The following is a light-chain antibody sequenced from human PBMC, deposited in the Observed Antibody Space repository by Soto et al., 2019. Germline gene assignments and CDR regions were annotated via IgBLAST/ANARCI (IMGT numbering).Light chain of an antibody. Sequence: EIVMTQSPSTLSLSPGERATLSCRASQSVNSNLAWYQHKPGQPPRLLIYGASTRATGIPARFSGSGSGTEFTLTISSLQSEDFAVYYCQQYNNRPPWTFGQGTKVEVK. V-gene: IGKV3-15*01. CDR1: QSVNSN. CDR3: QQYNNRPPWT. J-gene: IGKJ1*01. CDR2: GAS.